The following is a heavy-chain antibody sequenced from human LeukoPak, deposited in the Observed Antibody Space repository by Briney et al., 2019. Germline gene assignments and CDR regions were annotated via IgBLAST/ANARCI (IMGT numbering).Heavy chain of an antibody. J-gene: IGHJ6*02. V-gene: IGHV4-34*01. CDR2: INHSGST. Sequence: PSETLSLTCAVYGGSFSGYYWSWIRQPPGKGLEWIGEINHSGSTNYNPSLKSRVTISADTSKNQFSLKLSSVTAADTAVYYCARGVGYCSSTSCYTYYYGMDVWGQGTTVTVSS. CDR1: GGSFSGYY. D-gene: IGHD2-2*01. CDR3: ARGVGYCSSTSCYTYYYGMDV.